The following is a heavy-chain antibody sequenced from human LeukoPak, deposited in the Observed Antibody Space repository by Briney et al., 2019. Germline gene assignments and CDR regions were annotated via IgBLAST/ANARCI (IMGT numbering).Heavy chain of an antibody. CDR2: IFHTGDV. D-gene: IGHD2-15*01. V-gene: IGHV4-38-2*02. Sequence: PSETLSLTCNLSGGSISSHFWGWVRQPPGKGPEWIGSIFHTGDVYYNPSLRSRVTVSVDTSRNQVSLKVTSVTAADTALYYCARVVASTSIDSWGQGILVTVSS. J-gene: IGHJ4*02. CDR3: ARVVASTSIDS. CDR1: GGSISSHF.